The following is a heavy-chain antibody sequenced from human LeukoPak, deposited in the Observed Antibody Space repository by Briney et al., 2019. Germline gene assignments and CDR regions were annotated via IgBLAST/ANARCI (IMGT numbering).Heavy chain of an antibody. CDR3: ARGLAAAPIINWFDP. CDR2: INHSGST. J-gene: IGHJ5*02. CDR1: GGSFSGYY. V-gene: IGHV4-34*01. Sequence: SETLSLTCAVYGGSFSGYYWSWIRQPPGKGLEWIGEINHSGSTNYNPSLKGRVTISVDTSKNQFSLKLSSVTAADTAVYYCARGLAAAPIINWFDPWGQGTLVTVSS. D-gene: IGHD6-13*01.